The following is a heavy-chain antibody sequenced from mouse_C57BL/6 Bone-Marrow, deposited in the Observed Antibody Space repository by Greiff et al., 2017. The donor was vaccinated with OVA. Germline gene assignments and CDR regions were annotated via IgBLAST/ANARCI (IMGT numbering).Heavy chain of an antibody. CDR2: TFYSGIT. CDR1: GFSINSDCY. CDR3: ARDSYYDYGFDY. V-gene: IGHV3-3*01. D-gene: IGHD2-4*01. Sequence: EVQVVESGPSLVRPSQTLSLTCTVTGFSINSDCYWIWIRQFPGNKLEYIGYTFYSGITYYNPSLESRTYITRDTSKNQFSLKLSSVTTEDTATYYCARDSYYDYGFDYWGQGTTLTVSS. J-gene: IGHJ2*01.